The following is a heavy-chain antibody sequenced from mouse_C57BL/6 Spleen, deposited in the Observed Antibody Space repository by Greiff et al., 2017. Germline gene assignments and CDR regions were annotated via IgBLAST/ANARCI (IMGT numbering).Heavy chain of an antibody. Sequence: QVQLQQSGAELAKPGASVKLSCKASGYTFTSYWMHWVKQRPGQGLEWIGYINPSSGYTKYNQKFKDKATLTADKSSSTAYMQLRSLTYEDSAVYYCARSFTTVVASFDYWGQGTTLTVSS. D-gene: IGHD1-1*01. CDR1: GYTFTSYW. CDR2: INPSSGYT. V-gene: IGHV1-7*01. CDR3: ARSFTTVVASFDY. J-gene: IGHJ2*01.